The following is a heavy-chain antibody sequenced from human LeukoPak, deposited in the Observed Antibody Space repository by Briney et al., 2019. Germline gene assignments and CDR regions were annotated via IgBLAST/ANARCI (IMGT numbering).Heavy chain of an antibody. D-gene: IGHD6-19*01. V-gene: IGHV3-21*01. CDR1: GFTFSHYS. CDR2: ISASGSYI. J-gene: IGHJ4*02. Sequence: GGSLRLSCAASGFTFSHYSVNWVRQAPGKGLEWVSAISASGSYIYYADSVKGRFTISRDNAKNSLYLQMNSLRAEDTAVYYCARDSEPHQWLPSDYWGQGTLVTVSS. CDR3: ARDSEPHQWLPSDY.